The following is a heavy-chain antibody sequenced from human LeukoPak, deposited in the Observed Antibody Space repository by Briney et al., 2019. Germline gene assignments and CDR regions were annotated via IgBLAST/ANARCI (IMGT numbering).Heavy chain of an antibody. D-gene: IGHD4-17*01. CDR1: GFTFSGSA. Sequence: GGSLRLSCAASGFTFSGSAMHWVRQASGKGLEWVGRIRSKANSYATAYAASVKGRFTISRDDSKNTAYLQVNSLKTEDTAVYYCTRETYGDYVRTGYYYYMDVWGKGTTVTVSS. CDR3: TRETYGDYVRTGYYYYMDV. CDR2: IRSKANSYAT. J-gene: IGHJ6*03. V-gene: IGHV3-73*01.